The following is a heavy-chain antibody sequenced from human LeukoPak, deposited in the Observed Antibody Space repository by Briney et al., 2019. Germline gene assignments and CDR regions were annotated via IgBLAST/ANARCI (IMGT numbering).Heavy chain of an antibody. CDR3: ARLTAARPNYYYYYMDV. Sequence: SETLSLTCAVYGGSFSGYYWSWIRQPPGKGLEWIGEINHSGSTNYNPSLKSRVTISVDTSKNQLSLKLSSVTAADTAVYYCARLTAARPNYYYYYMDVWGKGTTVIVS. V-gene: IGHV4-34*01. D-gene: IGHD6-6*01. CDR1: GGSFSGYY. CDR2: INHSGST. J-gene: IGHJ6*03.